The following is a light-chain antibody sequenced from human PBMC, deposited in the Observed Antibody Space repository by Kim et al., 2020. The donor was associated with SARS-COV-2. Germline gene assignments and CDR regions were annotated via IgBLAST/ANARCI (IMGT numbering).Light chain of an antibody. V-gene: IGKV3-20*01. CDR3: HQYGNSRYT. J-gene: IGKJ2*01. Sequence: SPGERATPSCRASQSISSTYLAWYQQKPGQAPRLLIYAASSRATGIPDRFSGSGSGADFTLTISRLEPEDFAVYYCHQYGNSRYTFGQGTKLEI. CDR1: QSISSTY. CDR2: AAS.